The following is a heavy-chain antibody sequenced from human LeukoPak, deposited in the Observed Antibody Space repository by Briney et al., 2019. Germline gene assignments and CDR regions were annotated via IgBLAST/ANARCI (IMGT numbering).Heavy chain of an antibody. D-gene: IGHD2-21*02. V-gene: IGHV4-59*11. Sequence: SETLSLTCTVSGGSLSSHYWSWIRQPPGKGLEWIRYIYYSGGTNYNPFLKSRVIISVDTSKNQFSLKLYSVTAADTAVYYCARHRVGGDWYFDYWGQGTLVTVSS. J-gene: IGHJ4*02. CDR2: IYYSGGT. CDR1: GGSLSSHY. CDR3: ARHRVGGDWYFDY.